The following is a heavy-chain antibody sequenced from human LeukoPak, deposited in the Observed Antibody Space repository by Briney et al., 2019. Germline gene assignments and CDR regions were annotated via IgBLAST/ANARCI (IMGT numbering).Heavy chain of an antibody. CDR2: IRYDGSNK. CDR1: GFTFSSYG. V-gene: IGHV3-30*02. J-gene: IGHJ4*02. Sequence: GGSLRLSCAASGFTFSSYGMHWVRQAPGKGLEWVAFIRYDGSNKYYADSVKGRFTISRDNSKNTLYLQMNSLRAEDTAVYYCAKDELAVAVQDYWGQGTLVTVSS. D-gene: IGHD6-19*01. CDR3: AKDELAVAVQDY.